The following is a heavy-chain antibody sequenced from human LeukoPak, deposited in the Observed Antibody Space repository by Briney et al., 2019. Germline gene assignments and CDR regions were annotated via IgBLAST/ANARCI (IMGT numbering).Heavy chain of an antibody. V-gene: IGHV4-30-4*07. CDR3: ARGAIAAAGDYYFDY. CDR1: GGSISSGGYS. J-gene: IGHJ4*02. CDR2: FYYTGST. Sequence: SETLSLTCAVSGGSISSGGYSWTWIRQPPGKGLEWIGFFYYTGSTYYNPSLKSRVTISLDTSKNQFSLKLSSVTAADTAVYYCARGAIAAAGDYYFDYWGQGTLVTVSS. D-gene: IGHD6-13*01.